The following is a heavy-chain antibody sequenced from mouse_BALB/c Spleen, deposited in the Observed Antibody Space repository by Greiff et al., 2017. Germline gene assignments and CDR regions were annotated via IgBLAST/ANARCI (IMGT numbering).Heavy chain of an antibody. CDR3: TSGNDY. D-gene: IGHD2-1*01. CDR2: IRVKANNYAT. V-gene: IGHV6-6*02. CDR1: GFTFSNYW. Sequence: EVKVEESGGGLVQPGGSMKLSCVASGFTFSNYWMNWVRQSPEKGLEWVAEIRVKANNYATHYAESVKGRFTISRDDSKSSVYLQMNNLRAEDTGIYYCTSGNDYWGQGTTLTVSS. J-gene: IGHJ2*01.